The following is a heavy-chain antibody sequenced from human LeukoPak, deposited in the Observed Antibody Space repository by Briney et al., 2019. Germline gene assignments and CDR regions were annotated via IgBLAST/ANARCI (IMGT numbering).Heavy chain of an antibody. CDR3: ARDIPFDY. Sequence: GGSLRLSCAASGFTFSSYAMHWVRQAPGKGLEWVAVISYDGNNKYYADSVKGRFTISRDNSKNTLYLQMNSLRAEDTAVYYCARDIPFDYWGQGTLVTVSS. CDR2: ISYDGNNK. J-gene: IGHJ4*02. V-gene: IGHV3-30-3*01. CDR1: GFTFSSYA.